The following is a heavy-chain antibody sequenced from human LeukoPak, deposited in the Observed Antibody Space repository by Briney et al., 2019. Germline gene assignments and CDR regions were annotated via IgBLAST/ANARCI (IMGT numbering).Heavy chain of an antibody. CDR1: GGSFSGYY. J-gene: IGHJ5*02. Sequence: PSETLSLTXAVYGGSFSGYYWSWIRQPPGKGLEWIGEISQSGSTNYNSSLKSRVTISVDTSKNQFSLKLTSVTAADTAVYYCARGGGYNWFDPWGQGTLVTVSS. CDR2: ISQSGST. V-gene: IGHV4-34*01. CDR3: ARGGGYNWFDP.